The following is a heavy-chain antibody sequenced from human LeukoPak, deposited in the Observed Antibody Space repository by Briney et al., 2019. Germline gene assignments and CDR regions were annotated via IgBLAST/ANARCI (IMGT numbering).Heavy chain of an antibody. V-gene: IGHV1-18*01. J-gene: IGHJ4*02. D-gene: IGHD3-22*01. CDR2: ISAYNGNT. CDR1: GYTFTSYG. Sequence: ASVKVSCKASGYTFTSYGISWVRQAPGQGLEWMGWISAYNGNTNYAQKLQGRVTMTTDTSTSTAYMELRSLRSDDTAVYYCARDPWGGSSGYWACWGQGTLVTVSS. CDR3: ARDPWGGSSGYWAC.